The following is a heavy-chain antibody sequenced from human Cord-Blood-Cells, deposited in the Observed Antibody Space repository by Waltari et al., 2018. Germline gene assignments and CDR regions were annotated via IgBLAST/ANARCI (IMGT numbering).Heavy chain of an antibody. D-gene: IGHD1-26*01. CDR1: W. J-gene: IGHJ4*02. CDR3: TTYFSSGSYYFDY. CDR2: IKSKTDGGTT. Sequence: WMSWVRQAPGKGLEWVGRIKSKTDGGTTDYAAPVKGRFTISRDDSKNTLYLQMNSLKTEDTAVYYCTTYFSSGSYYFDYWGQGTLVTVSS. V-gene: IGHV3-15*01.